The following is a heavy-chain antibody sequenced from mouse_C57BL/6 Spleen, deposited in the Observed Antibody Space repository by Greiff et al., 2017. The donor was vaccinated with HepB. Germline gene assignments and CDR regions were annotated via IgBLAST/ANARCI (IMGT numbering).Heavy chain of an antibody. V-gene: IGHV1-4*01. CDR2: INPSSGYT. CDR3: ARGYDGYYFDY. J-gene: IGHJ2*01. D-gene: IGHD2-3*01. CDR1: GYTFTSYT. Sequence: LVESGAELARPGASVKMSCKASGYTFTSYTMHWVKQRPGQGLEWIGYINPSSGYTKYNQKFKDKATLTADKSSSTAYMQLSSLTSEDSAVYYCARGYDGYYFDYWGQGTTLTVSS.